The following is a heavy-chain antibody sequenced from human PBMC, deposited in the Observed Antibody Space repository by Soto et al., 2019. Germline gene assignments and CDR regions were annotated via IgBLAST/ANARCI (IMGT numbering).Heavy chain of an antibody. CDR1: GFTFSGYT. CDR2: ISGSDGGT. CDR3: AKGHRVMAATHGYYYHGLDV. J-gene: IGHJ6*02. D-gene: IGHD2-15*01. Sequence: QLLESGGRLVEPGGSLRLSCAASGFTFSGYTMTWVRQAPGKGLEWVSGISGSDGGTYYADYVKGRFTISRDSFKKTLYLEMNSLRAEDTAVYFCAKGHRVMAATHGYYYHGLDVWGQGTTVIVSS. V-gene: IGHV3-23*01.